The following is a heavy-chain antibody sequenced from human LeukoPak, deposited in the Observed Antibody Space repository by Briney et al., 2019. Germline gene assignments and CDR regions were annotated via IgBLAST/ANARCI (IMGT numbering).Heavy chain of an antibody. CDR3: ARRVGIAAAGTEDY. J-gene: IGHJ4*02. V-gene: IGHV4-39*01. Sequence: PSETLSLTCTVSGGSISSSSYYWGWIRQPPGKGLEWIGSIYYSGSTYYNPSLKSRVTISVDTSKNQFSQKLSSVTAADTAVYYCARRVGIAAAGTEDYWGQGTLVTVSS. D-gene: IGHD6-13*01. CDR2: IYYSGST. CDR1: GGSISSSSYY.